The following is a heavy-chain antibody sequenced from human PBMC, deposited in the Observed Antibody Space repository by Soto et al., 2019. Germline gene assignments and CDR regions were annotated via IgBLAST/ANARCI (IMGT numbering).Heavy chain of an antibody. CDR2: IYHSGST. D-gene: IGHD3-3*02. Sequence: SETLSLTCAVSSDSFTSNNWWSWVRQPPGKGLEWIGEIYHSGSTNYNPSLKSRVTISVDKSKNQFSLKLCSVTAADTAVYYCARIRASGYYYYYMDVWGKGTTVTVSS. V-gene: IGHV4-4*02. J-gene: IGHJ6*03. CDR3: ARIRASGYYYYYMDV. CDR1: SDSFTSNNW.